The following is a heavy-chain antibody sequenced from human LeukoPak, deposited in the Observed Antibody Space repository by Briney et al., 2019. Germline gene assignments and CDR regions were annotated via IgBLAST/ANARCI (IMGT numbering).Heavy chain of an antibody. V-gene: IGHV1-3*01. CDR3: ARSPILTGTTLGYAFDI. J-gene: IGHJ3*02. CDR2: INAGNGNT. D-gene: IGHD1-20*01. Sequence: ASVKVSCKASGYTFTSYAMHWVRQAPGQRLEWMGWINAGNGNTKYSQKFQGRVTITRDTSASTAYMELSSLRSEDTAVYYCARSPILTGTTLGYAFDIWGQGTMGTVSS. CDR1: GYTFTSYA.